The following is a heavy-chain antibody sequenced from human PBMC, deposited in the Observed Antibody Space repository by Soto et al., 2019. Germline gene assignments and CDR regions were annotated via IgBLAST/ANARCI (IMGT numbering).Heavy chain of an antibody. CDR2: IYYSGST. CDR1: GGSISSYY. Sequence: SETLSLTCTVSGGSISSYYWSWIRQPPGKGLEWIGYIYYSGSTNYNPSLKSRVTISVDTSKNQFSLKLSSVTAADTAVYYCARHILAAAVGGYDFLSEYYYYYYMDVWGKGTTVTVSS. CDR3: ARHILAAAVGGYDFLSEYYYYYYMDV. V-gene: IGHV4-59*08. J-gene: IGHJ6*03. D-gene: IGHD5-12*01.